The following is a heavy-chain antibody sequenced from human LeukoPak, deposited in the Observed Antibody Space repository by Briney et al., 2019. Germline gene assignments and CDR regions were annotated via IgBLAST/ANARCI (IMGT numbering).Heavy chain of an antibody. V-gene: IGHV1-18*01. CDR1: GYTFTSYG. CDR3: AREKRITIFGVVTNNWFDP. Sequence: GASVKVSCKASGYTFTSYGISWVRQAPGQGLEWMGWISAYNGNTNYAQKLQGRVTMTTDTSTSTAYMELRSLRSDDTAVYYCAREKRITIFGVVTNNWFDPWGQGTLVTVSS. J-gene: IGHJ5*02. D-gene: IGHD3-3*01. CDR2: ISAYNGNT.